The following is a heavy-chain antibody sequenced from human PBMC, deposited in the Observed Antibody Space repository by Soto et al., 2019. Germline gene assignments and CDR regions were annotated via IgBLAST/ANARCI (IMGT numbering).Heavy chain of an antibody. J-gene: IGHJ3*02. Sequence: GGPRRLSCAASGFTFRSYSMNWVRQAPGKGLEWISYISSSSSTISYGDSVKGRFAISRDNARNSLSLQMKRLRDEDTAVYYCARLMIVKGGEGFDIWGQVTMVTVSS. CDR2: ISSSSSTI. V-gene: IGHV3-48*02. CDR1: GFTFRSYS. CDR3: ARLMIVKGGEGFDI. D-gene: IGHD3-22*01.